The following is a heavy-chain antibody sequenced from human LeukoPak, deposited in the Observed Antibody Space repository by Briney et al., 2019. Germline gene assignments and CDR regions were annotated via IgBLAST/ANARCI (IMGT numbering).Heavy chain of an antibody. Sequence: PSETLSLTCTVSGDITHYWGWIRQPPGKGLECIGSIYFSGSAYYNPSLRSRVTISVDTSKNQFSLKLSSVTAADTAVYYCARHRGYSYGYDAFDIWGQGTMVTVSS. CDR2: IYFSGSA. D-gene: IGHD5-18*01. V-gene: IGHV4-39*01. CDR3: ARHRGYSYGYDAFDI. J-gene: IGHJ3*02. CDR1: GDITHY.